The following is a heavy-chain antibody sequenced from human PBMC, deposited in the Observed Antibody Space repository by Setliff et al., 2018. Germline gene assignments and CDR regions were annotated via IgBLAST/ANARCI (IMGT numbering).Heavy chain of an antibody. Sequence: SETLSLTCTVSGVSISSHYWSWIRQPPGKELEWIGYISYLGRTNYNPSLKSRVTISVAASRKHFSLRLTSATAADTAVYYCARSGEGLLAFDIWGQGTMVTVS. CDR1: GVSISSHY. CDR3: ARSGEGLLAFDI. D-gene: IGHD3-10*01. V-gene: IGHV4-59*11. CDR2: ISYLGRT. J-gene: IGHJ3*02.